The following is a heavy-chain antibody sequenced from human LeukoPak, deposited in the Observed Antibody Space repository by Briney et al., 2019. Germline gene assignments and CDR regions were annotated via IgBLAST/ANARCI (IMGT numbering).Heavy chain of an antibody. CDR2: IIPIFGTA. Sequence: GASVKVSCKASGGTFSSYAISWVRQAPGPGLEWMGGIIPIFGTANYAQKFQGRVTITADESTSTAYMELSSLRSEDTAVYYCATTKGILTGYYRGYFDYWGQGTLVTVSS. CDR1: GGTFSSYA. J-gene: IGHJ4*02. D-gene: IGHD3-9*01. CDR3: ATTKGILTGYYRGYFDY. V-gene: IGHV1-69*13.